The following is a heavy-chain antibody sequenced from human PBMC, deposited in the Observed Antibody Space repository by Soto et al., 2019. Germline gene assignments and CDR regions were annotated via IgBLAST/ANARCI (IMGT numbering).Heavy chain of an antibody. J-gene: IGHJ4*02. Sequence: PSETLSLTCTVSGGSISSGGYYWSCIRQHPGKGLEWIGYIYYSGSTYYNPSLKSRVTISVDTSKNQFSLKLSSVTAADTAVYYCARDGGYSYGYDYWGQGTLVTVSS. CDR2: IYYSGST. CDR3: ARDGGYSYGYDY. V-gene: IGHV4-31*03. D-gene: IGHD5-18*01. CDR1: GGSISSGGYY.